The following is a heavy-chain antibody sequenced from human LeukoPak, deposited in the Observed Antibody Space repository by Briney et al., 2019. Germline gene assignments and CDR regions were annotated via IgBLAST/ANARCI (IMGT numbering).Heavy chain of an antibody. D-gene: IGHD3-3*01. J-gene: IGHJ5*02. CDR2: ISSSSSYI. CDR3: ARDGISDFWSGYPNAPWFDP. CDR1: GFTFSSYS. V-gene: IGHV3-21*01. Sequence: PGGSLRLSCAASGFTFSSYSMNWVRQAPGKGLEWVSSISSSSSYIYYADSVKGRFTISRDNAKNSLYLQMNSLRAEDTAVYYCARDGISDFWSGYPNAPWFDPWGQGTLVTVPS.